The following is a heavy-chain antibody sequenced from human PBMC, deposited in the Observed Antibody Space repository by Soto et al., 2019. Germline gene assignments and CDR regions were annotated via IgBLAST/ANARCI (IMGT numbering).Heavy chain of an antibody. CDR2: ISYDGSNK. Sequence: PGGSLRLSCAASGFTFSSYAMHWVRQAPGKGLEWVAVISYDGSNKYYADSVKGRFTISRDNSKNTLYLQMNSLRAEDTAVYYCDPSTGIAVAGPDAFDIWGQGTMVTVSS. D-gene: IGHD6-19*01. J-gene: IGHJ3*02. CDR1: GFTFSSYA. V-gene: IGHV3-30-3*01. CDR3: DPSTGIAVAGPDAFDI.